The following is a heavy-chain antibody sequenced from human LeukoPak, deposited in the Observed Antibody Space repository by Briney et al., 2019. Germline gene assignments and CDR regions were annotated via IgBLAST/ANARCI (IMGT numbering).Heavy chain of an antibody. CDR3: ARPYSSGWYPDPLYY. D-gene: IGHD6-19*01. Sequence: KPSETLSLTCAVYGGSFSGYYWSWIRQPPGKGLEWIGEINHSGSTNYNPSLKSRVTISVDTSKNQFSLKLSSVTAADTAVYYCARPYSSGWYPDPLYYWGQGTLVTVSS. CDR1: GGSFSGYY. V-gene: IGHV4-34*01. J-gene: IGHJ4*02. CDR2: INHSGST.